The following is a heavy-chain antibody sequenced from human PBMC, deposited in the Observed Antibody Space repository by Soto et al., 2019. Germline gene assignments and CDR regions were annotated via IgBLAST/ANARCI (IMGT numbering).Heavy chain of an antibody. D-gene: IGHD3-3*01. J-gene: IGHJ4*02. CDR3: ARRDTSGFLRYFDN. Sequence: QMQLVQSGAEVKKPGSSVKVSCKASGGTLSSFINYPINWVRQAPGQGIEWMGGIVPNVGTVNYAQKFQGRVTITADKSMGTAYMDLSSLRSEDTALYYCARRDTSGFLRYFDNWGQGTLVTVSS. CDR1: GGTLSSFINYP. CDR2: IVPNVGTV. V-gene: IGHV1-69*06.